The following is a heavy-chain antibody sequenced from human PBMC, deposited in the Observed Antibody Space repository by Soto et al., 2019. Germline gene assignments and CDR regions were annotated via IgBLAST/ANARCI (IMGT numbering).Heavy chain of an antibody. CDR1: GFTFSTYW. V-gene: IGHV3-74*01. D-gene: IGHD3-16*01. CDR3: VGEDFDD. J-gene: IGHJ4*02. CDR2: IKSDGTYT. Sequence: PGGSLRLSCTASGFTFSTYWMHWVRQAAGKGLEWVSRIKSDGTYTNYADSVKGRFAISRDNAKNTLSLQMHSLRAEDTAVYFCVGEDFDDWGQGTQVTVSS.